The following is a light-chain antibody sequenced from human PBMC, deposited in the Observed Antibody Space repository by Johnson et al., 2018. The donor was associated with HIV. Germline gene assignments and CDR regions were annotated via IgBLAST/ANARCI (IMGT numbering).Light chain of an antibody. V-gene: IGLV1-51*01. J-gene: IGLJ1*01. Sequence: QAVLTQPPSVSADPGQTVTISCSGSSSNVGSSFVSWYQQVPGTAPKLLIYDNNKRPSGIPDRFSGSKSGASATLGITGLQPGDEAHYYCGVWDASLSPHVVFGTVSPITVL. CDR2: DNN. CDR3: GVWDASLSPHVV. CDR1: SSNVGSSF.